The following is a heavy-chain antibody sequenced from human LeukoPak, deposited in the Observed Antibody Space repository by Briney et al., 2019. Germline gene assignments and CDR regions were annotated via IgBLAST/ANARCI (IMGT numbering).Heavy chain of an antibody. J-gene: IGHJ4*02. CDR2: IGSGGRPL. Sequence: GGSLRLSCAASGFTFSSYAMSWVRQAPGKGLEWLSSIGSGGRPLYYADSVKGRFTISRDDANDSLHLQMNSLGDDDTAVYYCARSRFTYGSVAFDYWGRGTLVTVSS. CDR3: ARSRFTYGSVAFDY. V-gene: IGHV3-48*02. CDR1: GFTFSSYA. D-gene: IGHD4-17*01.